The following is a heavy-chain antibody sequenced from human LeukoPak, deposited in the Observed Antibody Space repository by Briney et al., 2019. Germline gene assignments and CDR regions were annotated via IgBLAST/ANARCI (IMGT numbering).Heavy chain of an antibody. CDR1: GGSISSYY. CDR3: ARGGYYGSGNDFRFDP. CDR2: IYTSGST. J-gene: IGHJ5*02. V-gene: IGHV4-4*07. D-gene: IGHD3-10*01. Sequence: SETLSLTCTVSGGSISSYYWSRIRQPAGKGLEWIGRIYTSGSTNYNPSLKSRVTMSVDTSKNQFSLKLSSVTAADTAVYYCARGGYYGSGNDFRFDPWGQGTLVTVSS.